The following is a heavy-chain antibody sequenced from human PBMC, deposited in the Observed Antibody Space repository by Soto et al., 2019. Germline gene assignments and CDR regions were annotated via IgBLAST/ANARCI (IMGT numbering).Heavy chain of an antibody. D-gene: IGHD6-6*01. V-gene: IGHV4-34*01. CDR2: INHSGST. Sequence: QVQLQQWGAGLLKPSETLSLTCAVYGGSFSGYYWNWIRQPPGKGLEWIGEINHSGSTKYYPSLKSRVTISVDTSKNQFSLKLSSVTAADTAVYYCASVPLDYWGQGTLVTVSS. J-gene: IGHJ4*02. CDR3: ASVPLDY. CDR1: GGSFSGYY.